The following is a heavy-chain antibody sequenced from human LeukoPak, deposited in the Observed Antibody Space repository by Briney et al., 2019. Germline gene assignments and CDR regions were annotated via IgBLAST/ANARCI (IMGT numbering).Heavy chain of an antibody. CDR3: AKEDYYDSSGYPNWFDP. Sequence: GGSLRLSCAASGFTFSSYAMSWVRQAPGKGLEWVSAISGSGGSTYYADSVKGRFTISRDNSKNTLYLQMNSLRAEDTAVYYCAKEDYYDSSGYPNWFDPWGQGTLVTVSS. CDR1: GFTFSSYA. D-gene: IGHD3-22*01. V-gene: IGHV3-23*01. J-gene: IGHJ5*02. CDR2: ISGSGGST.